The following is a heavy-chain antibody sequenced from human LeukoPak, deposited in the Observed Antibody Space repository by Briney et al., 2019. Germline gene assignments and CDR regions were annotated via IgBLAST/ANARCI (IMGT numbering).Heavy chain of an antibody. CDR3: ARRSTVGYYDSSGRDAFDI. Sequence: GESLKISCKGSGYSFTSYWIGWVRQMPGKGLEWMGIIYPGDSDTRYSPSFQGQVTISADKSTSTAYLQWSSLKASDTAMYYCARRSTVGYYDSSGRDAFDIWGQGTTVTVSS. J-gene: IGHJ3*02. CDR2: IYPGDSDT. D-gene: IGHD3-22*01. V-gene: IGHV5-51*01. CDR1: GYSFTSYW.